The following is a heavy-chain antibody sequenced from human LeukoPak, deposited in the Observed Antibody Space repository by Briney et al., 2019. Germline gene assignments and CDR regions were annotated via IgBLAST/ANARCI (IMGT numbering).Heavy chain of an antibody. CDR1: GLTFSNYA. J-gene: IGHJ3*02. V-gene: IGHV3-30*04. CDR2: IPYDGNDI. D-gene: IGHD3-10*01. CDR3: ARGNADLRYYYGAFDM. Sequence: GGSLRLSCAASGLTFSNYAECWVRQAPGKGLEWLAVIPYDGNDIHYGDSMKGRLTISRDNPKNTLYLQMSSLRADDTAVYYCARGNADLRYYYGAFDMWGQGTMVTVSS.